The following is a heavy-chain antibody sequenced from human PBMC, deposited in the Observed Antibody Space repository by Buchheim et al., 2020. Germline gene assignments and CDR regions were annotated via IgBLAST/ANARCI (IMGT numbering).Heavy chain of an antibody. CDR1: GFTFSSYS. Sequence: EVQLVESGGGLVKPGGSLRLSCAASGFTFSSYSMNWVRQAPGKGLEWVSSISSSSSYIYYADSVKGRFTISRDNAKNSLYLQMNSLRAEDTAVYYCAGGGDYDFWSGYYNGDYYGMDVWGQGTT. D-gene: IGHD3-3*01. CDR3: AGGGDYDFWSGYYNGDYYGMDV. J-gene: IGHJ6*02. CDR2: ISSSSSYI. V-gene: IGHV3-21*01.